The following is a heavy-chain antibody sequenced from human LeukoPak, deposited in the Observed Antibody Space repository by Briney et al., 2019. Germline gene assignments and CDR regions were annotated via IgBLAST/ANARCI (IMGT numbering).Heavy chain of an antibody. D-gene: IGHD4/OR15-4a*01. CDR1: GYIFSDYN. CDR2: ISSSSSAI. V-gene: IGHV3-48*01. CDR3: ARIGAY. Sequence: GGSLRISCVASGYIFSDYNMNWVRQAPGKGPEWVSYISSSSSAIYYADSVKGRFTISRDNAKNSLYLQMSSLRAEDTAVYYCARIGAYWGRGTLVTVSS. J-gene: IGHJ4*02.